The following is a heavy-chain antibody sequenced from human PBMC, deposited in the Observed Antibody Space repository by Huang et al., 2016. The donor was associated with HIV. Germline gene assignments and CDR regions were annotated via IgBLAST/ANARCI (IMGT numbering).Heavy chain of an antibody. J-gene: IGHJ4*02. CDR2: IRHDGRNK. CDR3: AKDEKFFCSGGSCFSSNIDY. D-gene: IGHD2-8*02. Sequence: QVHLVESGGGVVQPGGSLRLSCAASGFTFSNFGMHWVRQAPGKGLEWGGFIRHDGRNKFYADSMTGRFTISRDNTQDTLFLEMKTVKSEDTAIYYCAKDEKFFCSGGSCFSSNIDYWGQGTLVTVSS. V-gene: IGHV3-30*02. CDR1: GFTFSNFG.